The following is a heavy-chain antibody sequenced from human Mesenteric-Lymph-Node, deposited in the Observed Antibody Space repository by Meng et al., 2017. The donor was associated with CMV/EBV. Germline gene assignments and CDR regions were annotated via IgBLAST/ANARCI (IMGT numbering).Heavy chain of an antibody. CDR1: GFTFSSYS. D-gene: IGHD4-17*01. CDR2: ISSSSTI. V-gene: IGHV3-48*04. Sequence: GGSLRLSCAASGFTFSSYSMNWVRQAPGKGLEWVSYISSSSTIYYADSVKGRFTISRDNAKNSLYLQMNSLRAEDTAVYYCARDGTGDYSWFDYWGQGTLVTVSS. J-gene: IGHJ4*02. CDR3: ARDGTGDYSWFDY.